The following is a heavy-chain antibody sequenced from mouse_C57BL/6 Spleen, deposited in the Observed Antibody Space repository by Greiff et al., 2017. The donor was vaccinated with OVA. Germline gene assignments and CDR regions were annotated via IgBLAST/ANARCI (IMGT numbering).Heavy chain of an antibody. D-gene: IGHD1-1*01. CDR2: INPNNGGT. CDR1: GYTFTDYY. V-gene: IGHV1-26*01. Sequence: EVQLQQSGPELVKPGASVKISCKASGYTFTDYYMNWVKQSHGKSLEWIGDINPNNGGTSYNQKFKGKATLTVDKSSSTAYMELRSLTSEDSAVYYCARGGYGSSYVRAMDYWGQGTSVTVSS. CDR3: ARGGYGSSYVRAMDY. J-gene: IGHJ4*01.